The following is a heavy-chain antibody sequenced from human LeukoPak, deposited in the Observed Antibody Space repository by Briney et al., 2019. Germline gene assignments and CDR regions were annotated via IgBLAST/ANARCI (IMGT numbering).Heavy chain of an antibody. D-gene: IGHD6-19*01. CDR1: GFTFSSYA. V-gene: IGHV3-23*01. CDR2: ISGSGGST. CDR3: AKDDHGGSGWRDYFDY. J-gene: IGHJ4*02. Sequence: GGSLRLSCAASGFTFSSYAMSWVRQAPGKGLEWVSAISGSGGSTYYAESVKGRFTISRVNSKNTLYLQMNSLRAEDTAVYYCAKDDHGGSGWRDYFDYWGQGALVTVSS.